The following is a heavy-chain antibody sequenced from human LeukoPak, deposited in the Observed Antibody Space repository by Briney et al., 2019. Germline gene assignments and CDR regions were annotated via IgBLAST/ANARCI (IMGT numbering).Heavy chain of an antibody. D-gene: IGHD3-16*01. CDR2: IYYSGIT. Sequence: SETLSLTCTVSGGSVSSYYWGWIRQPPGKGLEWIGYIYYSGITNYNPSLKSRVTISVDTSKNQFSLKLSSVTAADTAVYYCARVGGVPLGAFDIWGQGTMVTVSS. V-gene: IGHV4-59*02. CDR1: GGSVSSYY. J-gene: IGHJ3*02. CDR3: ARVGGVPLGAFDI.